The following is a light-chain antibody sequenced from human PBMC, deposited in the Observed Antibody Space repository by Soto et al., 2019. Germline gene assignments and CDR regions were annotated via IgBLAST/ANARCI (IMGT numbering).Light chain of an antibody. CDR2: GNS. Sequence: QSALTQPPSVSGAPGQRVTISCTGSSSNIGAGYYVHWYQQLPGTAPKLLIYGNSNRPSGVPDRFSGSKSGPSASLAITGLQAEDEADYYCQSYDSSLSGSVFGGGTKLTVL. CDR3: QSYDSSLSGSV. J-gene: IGLJ3*02. CDR1: SSNIGAGYY. V-gene: IGLV1-40*01.